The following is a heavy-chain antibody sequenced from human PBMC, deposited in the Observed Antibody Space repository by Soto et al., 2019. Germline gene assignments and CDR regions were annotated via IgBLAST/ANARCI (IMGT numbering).Heavy chain of an antibody. D-gene: IGHD2-2*01. CDR1: GFTFSSYW. CDR2: IKQDGSEK. V-gene: IGHV3-7*01. Sequence: GGSLRLSCAASGFTFSSYWMSWVRQAPGKGLEWVANIKQDGSEKYYVDSVKGRFTISRDNAKNSLYLQMNSLRAEDTAVYYCAREYYQLLGYNWFDPWGQGTLVTVSS. J-gene: IGHJ5*02. CDR3: AREYYQLLGYNWFDP.